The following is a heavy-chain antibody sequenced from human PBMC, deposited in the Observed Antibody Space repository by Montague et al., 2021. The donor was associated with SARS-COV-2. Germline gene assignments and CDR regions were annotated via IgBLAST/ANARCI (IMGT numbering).Heavy chain of an antibody. J-gene: IGHJ5*02. V-gene: IGHV4-59*08. CDR1: GGTVRDCY. Sequence: SETLSLTCTVSGGTVRDCYWNWIRQTPGKGLEWIGYIFYNGYTKYNPSLESRVTLSVDTPGNQFFLSLRSVTASDTATYFCARHSVSEDGTFFRSYFDPWGQGAHVIVSS. CDR2: IFYNGYT. D-gene: IGHD1-1*01. CDR3: ARHSVSEDGTFFRSYFDP.